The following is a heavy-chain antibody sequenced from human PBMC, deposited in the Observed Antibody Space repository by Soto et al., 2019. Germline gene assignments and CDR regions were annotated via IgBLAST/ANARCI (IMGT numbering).Heavy chain of an antibody. V-gene: IGHV1-69*02. CDR1: GGTFSSYT. J-gene: IGHJ4*02. D-gene: IGHD2-2*02. CDR2: IIPILGIA. CDR3: AMEYCSSTSCYRDY. Sequence: QVQLVQSGAEVKKPGSSVKVSCKASGGTFSSYTISWVRQAPGQGLEWMGRIIPILGIANYAQKFQGRVTIPSTKSTSTAYMELSSLRSEDTAVYYCAMEYCSSTSCYRDYWGQGTLVTVSS.